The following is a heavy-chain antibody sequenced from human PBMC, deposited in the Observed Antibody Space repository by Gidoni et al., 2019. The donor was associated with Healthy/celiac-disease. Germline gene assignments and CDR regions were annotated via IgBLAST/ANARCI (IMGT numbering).Heavy chain of an antibody. D-gene: IGHD6-19*01. Sequence: EVQLVASGGGLVKPGGSLRLSCAASGFTFSSYSMNWVRQAPGKGLEWVSSISSSSSYIYYADSVKGRFTISRDNAKNSLHLQMNSLRAEDTAVYYCARDRIGYSSGWYADYWGQGTLVTVSS. CDR2: ISSSSSYI. CDR1: GFTFSSYS. J-gene: IGHJ4*02. V-gene: IGHV3-21*01. CDR3: ARDRIGYSSGWYADY.